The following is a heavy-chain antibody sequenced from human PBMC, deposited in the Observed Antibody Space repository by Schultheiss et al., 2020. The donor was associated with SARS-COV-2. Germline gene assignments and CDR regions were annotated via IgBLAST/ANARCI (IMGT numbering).Heavy chain of an antibody. V-gene: IGHV3-23*01. Sequence: GGSLRLSCAASGFTFDDYAMTWVRQAPGEGLEWLSSTGGSGGTASYADSVKGRFIISRDNSKNTLYLQMNSLRAEDTAVYYCAKDTAVWFPQNWGQGTLVTVSS. J-gene: IGHJ4*02. CDR1: GFTFDDYA. CDR3: AKDTAVWFPQN. D-gene: IGHD2-21*01. CDR2: TGGSGGTA.